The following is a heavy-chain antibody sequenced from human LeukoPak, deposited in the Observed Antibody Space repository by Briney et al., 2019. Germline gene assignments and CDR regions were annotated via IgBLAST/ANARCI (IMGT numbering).Heavy chain of an antibody. CDR1: GFTFSSYA. CDR2: ISGSGGST. J-gene: IGHJ4*02. D-gene: IGHD5-12*01. V-gene: IGHV3-23*01. CDR3: AKSPPLIVATQYLDY. Sequence: EGSLRLSCAASGFTFSSYAMSWVRRAPGKGLEWVSAISGSGGSTYYADALKGRFAISRDNSKNTLYLQMNSLRAEDTAVYYCAKSPPLIVATQYLDYWGQGTLVTVSS.